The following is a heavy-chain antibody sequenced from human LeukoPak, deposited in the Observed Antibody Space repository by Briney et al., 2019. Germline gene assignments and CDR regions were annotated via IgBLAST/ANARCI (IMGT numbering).Heavy chain of an antibody. D-gene: IGHD2-2*01. V-gene: IGHV4-4*09. J-gene: IGHJ6*03. Sequence: PSETLSLTCTVSGGSISSYYWSWIRQPPGKGLEWIGGIEYMYTSGTTNYNPSLKSRVTISVDTSKNQFSLKLNPVTAADTAMYYCVRQAGGGSTTFMDVWGKGTTVTVSS. CDR3: VRQAGGGSTTFMDV. CDR2: MYTSGTT. CDR1: GGSISSYY.